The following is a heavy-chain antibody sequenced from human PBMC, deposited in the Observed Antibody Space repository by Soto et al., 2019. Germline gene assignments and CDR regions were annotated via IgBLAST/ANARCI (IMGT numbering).Heavy chain of an antibody. CDR2: GGT. J-gene: IGHJ5*02. Sequence: GGTNYAQKFQGWVTMTRDTSISTAYMELSRLRSDDTAVYYCARGNYDILTGYYRNWFDPWGQGTLVTVSS. V-gene: IGHV1-2*04. D-gene: IGHD3-9*01. CDR3: ARGNYDILTGYYRNWFDP.